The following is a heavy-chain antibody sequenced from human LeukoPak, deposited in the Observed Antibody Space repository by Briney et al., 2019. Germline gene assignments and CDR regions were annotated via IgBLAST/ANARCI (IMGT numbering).Heavy chain of an antibody. Sequence: PSETLSHTCSVPGRSISSGGDYWSWIRQPPGKGLEWIGYIYHSGSTYYNPSLKSRVTISVDRTKNQFSLKLSSVTAADTAVYYCARDLHVRYCSSTSCSYFDYWGQGTLVTVSS. CDR1: GRSISSGGDY. CDR3: ARDLHVRYCSSTSCSYFDY. J-gene: IGHJ4*02. D-gene: IGHD2-2*01. V-gene: IGHV4-30-2*01. CDR2: IYHSGST.